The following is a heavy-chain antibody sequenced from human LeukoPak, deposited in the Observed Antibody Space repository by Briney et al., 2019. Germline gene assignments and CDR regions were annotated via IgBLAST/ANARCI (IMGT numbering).Heavy chain of an antibody. V-gene: IGHV4-59*08. CDR3: ARLKGWFGEQPLRYYYYGMDV. CDR2: IYYSGST. Sequence: SETLSLTCTASGVSISSYYWSWIRQPPGKGLEWIGYIYYSGSTNYNPSLKSRVTISVDTSKNQFSLKLSSVTAADTAVYYCARLKGWFGEQPLRYYYYGMDVWGQGTTVTVSS. J-gene: IGHJ6*02. CDR1: GVSISSYY. D-gene: IGHD3-10*01.